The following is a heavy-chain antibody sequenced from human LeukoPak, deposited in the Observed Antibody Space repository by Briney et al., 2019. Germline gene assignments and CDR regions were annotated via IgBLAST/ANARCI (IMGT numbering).Heavy chain of an antibody. D-gene: IGHD3-22*01. J-gene: IGHJ5*02. CDR3: ARGGRGYDSSGYFKTRWYNWFDP. CDR1: GYTFTGQY. Sequence: ASVKVSFKASGYTFTGQYIQWVRQAPGQGPEWMGWMNPNSGDTESAQRFQGRVTMTRDTSISTAYMELSRLRSDDTAVYYCARGGRGYDSSGYFKTRWYNWFDPWGQGTLVTVSS. CDR2: MNPNSGDT. V-gene: IGHV1-2*02.